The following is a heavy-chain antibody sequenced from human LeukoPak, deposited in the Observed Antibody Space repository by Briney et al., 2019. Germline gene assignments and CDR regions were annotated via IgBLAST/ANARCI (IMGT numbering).Heavy chain of an antibody. Sequence: SETLSLTCTVPGGSISSYYWSWIRQPPGKGLEWIGYIYYSGSTNYNPSLKSRVTISVDTSKNQFSLKLSSVTAADTALYYCARGRSYGFNWFDPWGQGTLVTVSS. CDR3: ARGRSYGFNWFDP. V-gene: IGHV4-59*01. J-gene: IGHJ5*02. D-gene: IGHD5-18*01. CDR2: IYYSGST. CDR1: GGSISSYY.